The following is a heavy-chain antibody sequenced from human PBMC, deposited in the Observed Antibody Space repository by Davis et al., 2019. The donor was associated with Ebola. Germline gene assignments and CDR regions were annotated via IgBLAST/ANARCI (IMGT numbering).Heavy chain of an antibody. J-gene: IGHJ6*02. CDR3: ARDSSYGSSLAYDYYGMDV. CDR2: ISYDGSNK. D-gene: IGHD5-18*01. CDR1: GFTFSSYA. V-gene: IGHV3-30-3*01. Sequence: GESLKISCAASGFTFSSYAMHWVRQAPGKGLEWVAVISYDGSNKYYADSVKGRFTISRDNSKNTLYLQMNSLRAEDTAVYYCARDSSYGSSLAYDYYGMDVWGQGTTVTVSS.